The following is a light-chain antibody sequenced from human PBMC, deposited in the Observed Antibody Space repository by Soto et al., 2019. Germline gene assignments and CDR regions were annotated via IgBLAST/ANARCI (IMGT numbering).Light chain of an antibody. Sequence: VLTQPASVSGSPGQSITISCTGTSSDVGGYNYVSWYQQHPGKAPKLMIYDVSNRPSGVSNRFSGSKSGNTASLTISGLQAEDEADYYCSTYTSSSSYVFGTGTKVTVL. CDR3: STYTSSSSYV. J-gene: IGLJ1*01. CDR1: SSDVGGYNY. V-gene: IGLV2-14*01. CDR2: DVS.